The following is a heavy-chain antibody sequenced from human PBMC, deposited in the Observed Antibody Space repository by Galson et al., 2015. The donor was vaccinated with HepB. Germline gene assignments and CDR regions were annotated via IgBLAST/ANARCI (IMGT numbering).Heavy chain of an antibody. CDR3: ASGAYGLFDY. V-gene: IGHV4-30-4*01. J-gene: IGHJ4*02. D-gene: IGHD4-17*01. CDR1: GGSISSGDYY. Sequence: LSLTCTVSGGSISSGDYYWSWIRQPPGKGLEWIGYIYHSGSTFYNPSLKSRITMSLDASKNQFSLKLSSVTAADTAVYFCASGAYGLFDYWGQGTQVTVSS. CDR2: IYHSGST.